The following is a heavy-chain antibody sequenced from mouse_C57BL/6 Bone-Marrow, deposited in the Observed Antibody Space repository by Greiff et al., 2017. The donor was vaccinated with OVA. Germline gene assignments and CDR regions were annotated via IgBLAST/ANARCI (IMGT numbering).Heavy chain of an antibody. Sequence: EVQLVESGPELVKPGASVKISCKASGYTFTDYYMNWVKQSHGKSLEWIGDINPNNGGTSYNQKFKGKATLTVDKSSSTAYMELRSLTSEDAAVYYCARSRVLGGVDYWGQGTTLTVSS. J-gene: IGHJ2*01. V-gene: IGHV1-26*01. CDR2: INPNNGGT. CDR1: GYTFTDYY. D-gene: IGHD4-1*01. CDR3: ARSRVLGGVDY.